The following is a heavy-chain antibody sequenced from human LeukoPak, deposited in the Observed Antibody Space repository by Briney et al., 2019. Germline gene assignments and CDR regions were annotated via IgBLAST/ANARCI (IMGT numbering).Heavy chain of an antibody. Sequence: GGSLRLSCAASGFTFRSYEMSWVRQAPGKGLEWVSYISSSGSTIYYADSVKGRFTISRDNAKNSLSLQMNSLRAEDTAVYYCARSVAAFFDYWGQGTLVTVSS. J-gene: IGHJ4*02. CDR1: GFTFRSYE. V-gene: IGHV3-48*03. CDR2: ISSSGSTI. CDR3: ARSVAAFFDY. D-gene: IGHD6-19*01.